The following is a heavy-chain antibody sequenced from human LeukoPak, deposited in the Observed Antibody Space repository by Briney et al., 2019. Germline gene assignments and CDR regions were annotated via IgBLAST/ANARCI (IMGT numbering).Heavy chain of an antibody. CDR2: INTNTVNP. Sequence: ASVKVSCKASGYTFTSYAMKWVRQAPGHGLEWMGWINTNTVNPTYAQGFTGRFVYSLATSVSTAYLQITSLQAEDAAVHYCARDRYDSSGYYPYSDALDIWGQETMVTVSS. CDR3: ARDRYDSSGYYPYSDALDI. D-gene: IGHD3-22*01. J-gene: IGHJ3*02. CDR1: GYTFTSYA. V-gene: IGHV7-4-1*02.